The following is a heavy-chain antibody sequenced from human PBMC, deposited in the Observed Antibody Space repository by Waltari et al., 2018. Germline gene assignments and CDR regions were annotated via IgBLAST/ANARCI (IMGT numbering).Heavy chain of an antibody. CDR2: IIPILGIA. Sequence: QVQLVQSGAEVKKPGSSVKVSCKASGGTFSSYTISSVRQAPGHGLEWMGRIIPILGIANYAQKFQGRVTITADKSTSTAYMELSSLRSEDTAVYYCARVVGYCSSTSCPYYFDYWGQGTLVTVSS. CDR1: GGTFSSYT. V-gene: IGHV1-69*02. CDR3: ARVVGYCSSTSCPYYFDY. D-gene: IGHD2-2*01. J-gene: IGHJ4*02.